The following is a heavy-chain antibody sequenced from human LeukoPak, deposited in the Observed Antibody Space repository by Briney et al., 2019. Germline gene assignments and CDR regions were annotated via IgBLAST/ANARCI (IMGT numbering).Heavy chain of an antibody. CDR1: GGSITSYY. Sequence: PSETLSLTCAVSGGSITSYYWSWIRQPAGKGLEWIGRIYTSGSTNYNPSLKSRVTTSVDTSKNQFSLKLSSVTAADTAVYYCARAGEITVTTFKGVHYYYMDVWGKGTTVTISS. D-gene: IGHD4-17*01. V-gene: IGHV4-4*07. J-gene: IGHJ6*03. CDR2: IYTSGST. CDR3: ARAGEITVTTFKGVHYYYMDV.